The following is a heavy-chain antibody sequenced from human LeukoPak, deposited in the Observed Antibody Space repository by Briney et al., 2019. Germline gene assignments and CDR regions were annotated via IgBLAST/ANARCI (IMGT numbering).Heavy chain of an antibody. CDR3: ARDYVSGHGFDY. CDR1: GYTFTSYD. J-gene: IGHJ4*02. Sequence: ASVKVSCKASGYTFTSYDINWVRQATGQGLEWMGWMNPNSGNTDYAQKFRGRVIITTNTSISTAYMELSSLRSEDTAVYYCARDYVSGHGFDYWGQGTLVTVSS. V-gene: IGHV1-8*03. D-gene: IGHD3-10*01. CDR2: MNPNSGNT.